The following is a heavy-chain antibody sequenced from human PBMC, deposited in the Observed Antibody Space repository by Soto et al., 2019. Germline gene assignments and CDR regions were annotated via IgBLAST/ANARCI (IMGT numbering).Heavy chain of an antibody. CDR1: GGSISSYY. CDR2: IYYSGST. D-gene: IGHD6-19*01. Sequence: SETLSLTCTVSGGSISSYYWSWIRQPPGKGLEWIGYIYYSGSTNYNPSLKSRVTISVDTSKNQFSLKLSSVTAADTAVYYWARHDGSGWYLVYWGKGTLVTVSS. CDR3: ARHDGSGWYLVY. V-gene: IGHV4-59*08. J-gene: IGHJ4*02.